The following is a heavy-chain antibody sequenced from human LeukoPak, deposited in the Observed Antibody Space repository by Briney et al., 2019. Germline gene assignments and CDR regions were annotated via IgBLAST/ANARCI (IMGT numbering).Heavy chain of an antibody. CDR1: GYSISSGYY. Sequence: SETLSLTCTVSGYSISSGYYWGWIRQPPGKGLEWIGSIYHSGSTYYNPSLKSRVTISLDMSNNQFSLKLSSVTAADTAVYYCARDSRGGGPDFDYWGQGLLVTVSS. CDR2: IYHSGST. V-gene: IGHV4-38-2*02. D-gene: IGHD2-15*01. J-gene: IGHJ4*02. CDR3: ARDSRGGGPDFDY.